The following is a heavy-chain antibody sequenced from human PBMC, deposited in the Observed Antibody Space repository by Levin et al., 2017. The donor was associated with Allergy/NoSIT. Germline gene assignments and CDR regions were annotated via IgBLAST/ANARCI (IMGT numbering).Heavy chain of an antibody. Sequence: GGSLRLSCAASGFTFRTFWMSWVRQAPGKGPEWVANIKQDGSDKYYVDSVEGRFTVSRDNAKNSLYLQMDSLRVEDTAVYYCARDHDGEDEYFDFWGQGTLVTVSS. V-gene: IGHV3-7*01. CDR2: IKQDGSDK. CDR3: ARDHDGEDEYFDF. J-gene: IGHJ4*02. D-gene: IGHD3-10*01. CDR1: GFTFRTFW.